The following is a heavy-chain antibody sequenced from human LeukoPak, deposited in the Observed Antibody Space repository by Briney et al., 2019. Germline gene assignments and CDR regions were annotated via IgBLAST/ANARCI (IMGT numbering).Heavy chain of an antibody. CDR3: ARDFRLSHIDY. CDR2: INTNTGNP. D-gene: IGHD2-21*01. Sequence: ASVKVSCKASGYTFTGYYMHWVRQAPGQGLEWMGWINTNTGNPTYAQGFTGRFVFSLDTSVSTAYLQISSLKAEDTAVYYCARDFRLSHIDYWGQGTLVTVSS. J-gene: IGHJ4*02. V-gene: IGHV7-4-1*02. CDR1: GYTFTGYY.